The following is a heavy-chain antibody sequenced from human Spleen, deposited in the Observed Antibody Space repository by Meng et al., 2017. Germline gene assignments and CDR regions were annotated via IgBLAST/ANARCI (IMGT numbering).Heavy chain of an antibody. D-gene: IGHD3-22*01. CDR3: AKDHLDYYDSSLYYYSGLDY. CDR1: GFTFSSYA. J-gene: IGHJ4*02. CDR2: ISKSGGST. Sequence: GGSLRLSCAASGFTFSSYALSWVRQAPGKGLEWVSAISKSGGSTYYADSVKGRFTISRDNSKNTLYLQMDSLRAEDTAVYYCAKDHLDYYDSSLYYYSGLDYWGQGTLVTVSS. V-gene: IGHV3-23*01.